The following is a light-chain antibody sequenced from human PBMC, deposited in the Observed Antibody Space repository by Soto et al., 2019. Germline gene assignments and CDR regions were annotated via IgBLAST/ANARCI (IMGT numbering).Light chain of an antibody. J-gene: IGKJ3*01. CDR2: GAS. Sequence: EIVLTQSPGTLSLSPGERATLSCRASQSVISSYLAWYQHKPGQAPRLLLYGASGRATGIPDRFSGSGSGTDFTLTISRLEPEDFAVYYCQQYGSSPPITFGPGTKVDIK. V-gene: IGKV3-20*01. CDR1: QSVISSY. CDR3: QQYGSSPPIT.